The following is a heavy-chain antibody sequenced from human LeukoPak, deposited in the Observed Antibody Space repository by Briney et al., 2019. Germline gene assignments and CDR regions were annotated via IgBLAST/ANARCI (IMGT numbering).Heavy chain of an antibody. Sequence: SETLSLTCTVSGGSISSYYWSWIRQPPGKGLEGIGYIYYSGSTNYNPSLKSRVTISVDTSKNQFSLKLSSVTAADTAVYYCARQPPGLVRPMYGMDVWGQGTTVTVSS. V-gene: IGHV4-59*08. CDR3: ARQPPGLVRPMYGMDV. CDR2: IYYSGST. J-gene: IGHJ6*02. CDR1: GGSISSYY. D-gene: IGHD6-19*01.